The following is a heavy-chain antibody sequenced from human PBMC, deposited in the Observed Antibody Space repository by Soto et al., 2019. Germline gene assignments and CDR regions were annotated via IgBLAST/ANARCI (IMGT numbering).Heavy chain of an antibody. CDR3: ARADPAASVGY. V-gene: IGHV4-59*11. D-gene: IGHD2-2*01. J-gene: IGHJ4*02. CDR2: ISYSGST. CDR1: GGSMSSHY. Sequence: SETLSLTCTVSGGSMSSHYWTWLRQSPGKGLEWIGYISYSGSTYYNPSLKSRVSISADTSKNQFSLRMNSMIAADTAVYYCARADPAASVGYWGQGTLVTVSS.